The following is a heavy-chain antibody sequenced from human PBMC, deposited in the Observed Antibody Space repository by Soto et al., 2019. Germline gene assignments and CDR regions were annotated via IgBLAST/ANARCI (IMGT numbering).Heavy chain of an antibody. D-gene: IGHD3-3*01. Sequence: GGSLSLSCAASGFTFSSYAMSWVRQAPGKGLEWVSAISGSGGSTYYADSVKGRFTISRDNSKNTLYLQMNSLRAEDTAVYYCAKDQRITIFGVVIGYFDYWGQGTLVTVSS. CDR2: ISGSGGST. V-gene: IGHV3-23*01. CDR3: AKDQRITIFGVVIGYFDY. CDR1: GFTFSSYA. J-gene: IGHJ4*02.